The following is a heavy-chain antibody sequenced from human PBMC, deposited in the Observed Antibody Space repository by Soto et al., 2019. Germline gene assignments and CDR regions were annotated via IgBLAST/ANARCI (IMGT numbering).Heavy chain of an antibody. CDR3: ARHLACDLGYGMDV. CDR2: IFPDDFAT. D-gene: IGHD2-15*01. V-gene: IGHV5-51*01. Sequence: SLQISCQGSGYSFTRYWIGWVRPMPGKGLELMGIIFPDDFATRYSPSFQGQVNISADKSNTTAYLQCSSLKASDTAMYYCARHLACDLGYGMDVWGQGTTVTVSS. J-gene: IGHJ6*02. CDR1: GYSFTRYW.